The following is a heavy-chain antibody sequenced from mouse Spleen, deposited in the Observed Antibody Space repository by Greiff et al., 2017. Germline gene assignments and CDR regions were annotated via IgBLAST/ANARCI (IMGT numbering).Heavy chain of an antibody. V-gene: IGHV6-6*01. CDR2: IRNKANNHAT. Sequence: EVKVEESGGGLVQPGGSMKLSCAASGFTFSDAGMDWVRQSPEKGLEWVAEIRNKANNHATYYAESVKGRFTISRDDSKSSVYLQMNSLRAEDTGIYYCTRSWDEDWYFDVWGTGTTVTVSS. CDR1: GFTFSDAG. J-gene: IGHJ1*03. CDR3: TRSWDEDWYFDV. D-gene: IGHD4-1*01.